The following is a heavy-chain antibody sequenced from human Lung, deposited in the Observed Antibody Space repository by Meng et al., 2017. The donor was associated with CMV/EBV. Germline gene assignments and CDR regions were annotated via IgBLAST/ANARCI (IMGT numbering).Heavy chain of an antibody. J-gene: IGHJ6*02. V-gene: IGHV1-2*02. CDR1: GYTFTDYY. CDR3: AREFKGNIVRRSGHYYMDV. D-gene: IGHD2/OR15-2a*01. Sequence: ASXXISXKASGYTFTDYYILWVRHAPGQRLEWLGWFNPNSGGTTYAQKFQGRVTMIRDTSISTAYMEVSRRTCDDTAVYYCAREFKGNIVRRSGHYYMDVWXQGTXVTVSS. CDR2: FNPNSGGT.